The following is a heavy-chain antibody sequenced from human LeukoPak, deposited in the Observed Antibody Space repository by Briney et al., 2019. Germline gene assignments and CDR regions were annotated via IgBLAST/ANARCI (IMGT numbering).Heavy chain of an antibody. J-gene: IGHJ4*02. Sequence: SVKVSFKASGGTFSSYAISWVRQAPGQGLEWMGGSIPIFGTANYARKFQGRVTITADESTSTAYMELSSLRSEDTAVYYCASTHILGYCSSTSCYDYFDYWGQGTLVTVSS. CDR2: SIPIFGTA. CDR3: ASTHILGYCSSTSCYDYFDY. CDR1: GGTFSSYA. D-gene: IGHD2-2*01. V-gene: IGHV1-69*13.